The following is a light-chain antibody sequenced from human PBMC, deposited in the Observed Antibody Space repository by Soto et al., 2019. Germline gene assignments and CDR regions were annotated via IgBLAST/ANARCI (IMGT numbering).Light chain of an antibody. J-gene: IGKJ4*01. CDR3: QQYNGWPLT. CDR2: GAS. Sequence: EIVMTQSPATLSVSPGERATLSCRASQSVNSNLAWYQQKPGQAPRLLIYGASTRATGIPARFSGSGSGTEFTLTISSLQSEDFAVYYCQQYNGWPLTFGGGTKVDIK. V-gene: IGKV3-15*01. CDR1: QSVNSN.